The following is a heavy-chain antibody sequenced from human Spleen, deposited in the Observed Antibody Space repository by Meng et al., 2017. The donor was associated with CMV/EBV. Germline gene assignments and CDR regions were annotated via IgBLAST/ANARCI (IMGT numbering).Heavy chain of an antibody. CDR2: IIPIFRTT. V-gene: IGHV1-69*13. Sequence: SVKVSCKASGGTFTSYAFSWVRQTPGQGLEWMGGIIPIFRTTNYAQKLQDRLTITADESTTTVYMELSSLRSEDTAVYYCARDRGEYGDYFEVGFDYWGQGTLVTVSS. CDR1: GGTFTSYA. CDR3: ARDRGEYGDYFEVGFDY. D-gene: IGHD4-17*01. J-gene: IGHJ4*02.